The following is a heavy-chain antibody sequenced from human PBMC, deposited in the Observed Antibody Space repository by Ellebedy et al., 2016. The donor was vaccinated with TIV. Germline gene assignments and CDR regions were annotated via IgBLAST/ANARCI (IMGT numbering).Heavy chain of an antibody. D-gene: IGHD1-26*01. Sequence: ASVKVSXXASGYTFTSYYMHWVRQAPGQGLEWMGIINPSGGSTNYAQKLQGRVTMTTDTSTSTAYMELRSLRSDDTAVYYCARALPDSGSYKGWFNPWGQGTLVTVSS. CDR1: GYTFTSYY. CDR2: INPSGGST. CDR3: ARALPDSGSYKGWFNP. J-gene: IGHJ5*02. V-gene: IGHV1-46*01.